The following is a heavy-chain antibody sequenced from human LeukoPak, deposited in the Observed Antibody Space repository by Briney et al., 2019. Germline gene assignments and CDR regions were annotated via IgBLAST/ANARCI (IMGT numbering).Heavy chain of an antibody. CDR2: ISAYKGNT. D-gene: IGHD6-13*01. CDR1: GYTFSSYD. V-gene: IGHV1-18*01. J-gene: IGHJ4*02. CDR3: AREKAGNFDY. Sequence: GASVKVSCKTSGYTFSSYDISWARQAPGQGLEWMGWISAYKGNTNYAQKLQGRVTMTTDTSTSTAYMELRSLRSDDTAVYYCAREKAGNFDYWGQGTLVTVSS.